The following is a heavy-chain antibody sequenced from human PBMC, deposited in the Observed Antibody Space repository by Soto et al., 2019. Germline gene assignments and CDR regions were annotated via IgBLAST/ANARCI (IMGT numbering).Heavy chain of an antibody. Sequence: KPSETLSLTCTVSGCSISIYYWSWIRQPPGKGLEWIGYIYYSGSTNYNPSLKSRVTISVDTSKNQFSLKLSSVTAADTAVYYCARAFTSTTGPNYFDYWGQGTLVTVSS. CDR2: IYYSGST. CDR3: ARAFTSTTGPNYFDY. J-gene: IGHJ4*02. D-gene: IGHD4-4*01. V-gene: IGHV4-59*01. CDR1: GCSISIYY.